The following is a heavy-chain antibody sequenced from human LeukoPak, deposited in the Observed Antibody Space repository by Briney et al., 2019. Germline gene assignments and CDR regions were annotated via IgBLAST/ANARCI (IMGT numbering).Heavy chain of an antibody. CDR1: GFIFSSYW. CDR2: IKQDGSDE. V-gene: IGHV3-7*01. CDR3: ARVQEKRTWYSIDY. Sequence: GGSLRLSCAGTGFIFSSYWMSWVRQAPGKGLEWVANIKQDGSDEYYVDSVKGRFTISRDNAKNSLYLQMKSLRAEDTAVYYCARVQEKRTWYSIDYWGQGTLVTVSS. D-gene: IGHD6-13*01. J-gene: IGHJ4*02.